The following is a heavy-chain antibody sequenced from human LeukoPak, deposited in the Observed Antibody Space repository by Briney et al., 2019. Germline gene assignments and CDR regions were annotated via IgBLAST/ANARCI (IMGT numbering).Heavy chain of an antibody. J-gene: IGHJ4*02. V-gene: IGHV1-2*04. D-gene: IGHD5-24*01. Sequence: GASVKVSCKASGGTFSSYAISWVRQAPGQGLEWMGWINPNSGGTNYAQKFQGWVTMTRDTSISTAYMELSRLRSDDTAVYYCARDGYNLSGDYWGQGTLVTVSS. CDR1: GGTFSSYA. CDR3: ARDGYNLSGDY. CDR2: INPNSGGT.